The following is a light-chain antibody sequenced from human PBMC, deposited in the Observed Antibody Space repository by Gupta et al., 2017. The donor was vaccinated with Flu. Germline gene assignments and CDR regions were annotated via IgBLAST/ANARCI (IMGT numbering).Light chain of an antibody. CDR2: KAS. J-gene: IGKJ1*01. Sequence: PSTRTASGGDRVTIACRASQSISSWLAWYQQKPGKAPKLLIYKASSLESGVPSRFSGSGSGTEFTLTISSLQPDDFATYYCQQYNSYSGTFGQGTKVEIK. V-gene: IGKV1-5*03. CDR3: QQYNSYSGT. CDR1: QSISSW.